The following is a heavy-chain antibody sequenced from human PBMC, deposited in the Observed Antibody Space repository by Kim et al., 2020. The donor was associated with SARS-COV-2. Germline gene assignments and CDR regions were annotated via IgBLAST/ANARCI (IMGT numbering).Heavy chain of an antibody. CDR3: AREPSIAAAGYDY. J-gene: IGHJ4*02. V-gene: IGHV1-46*01. Sequence: YAQKFQGRVTMTRDTSTSTDYMELSSLRSEDTAVYYCAREPSIAAAGYDYWGQGTLVTVSS. D-gene: IGHD6-13*01.